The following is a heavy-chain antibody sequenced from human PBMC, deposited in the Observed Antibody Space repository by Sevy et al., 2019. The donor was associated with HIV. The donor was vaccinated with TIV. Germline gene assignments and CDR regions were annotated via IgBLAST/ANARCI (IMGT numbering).Heavy chain of an antibody. J-gene: IGHJ3*02. CDR2: ISYDGSNK. D-gene: IGHD3-22*01. CDR1: GFTFSSYA. CDR3: ARDRSDSSGYYYFAFDI. V-gene: IGHV3-30-3*01. Sequence: GGSLRLSCAASGFTFSSYAMHWVRQAPGKGLEWVAVISYDGSNKYYADSVKGRFTISRDNSKNTLYLQMNSLRAEDTAVYYCARDRSDSSGYYYFAFDIWGQGTMVTVSS.